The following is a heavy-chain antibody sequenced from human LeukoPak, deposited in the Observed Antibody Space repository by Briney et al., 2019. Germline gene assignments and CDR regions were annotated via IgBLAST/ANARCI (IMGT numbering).Heavy chain of an antibody. D-gene: IGHD4-23*01. CDR2: IYGPGGAT. CDR3: ARGGGNPAGAFDY. Sequence: AGGSLRLSCAASGFRFSDFAMSWVRQAPGKGLEWVSSIYGPGGATYPADSVKGRFTISRHNSKNTLYLQMNSLRAEDTAVYYCARGGGNPAGAFDYWGQGTLVTVSS. V-gene: IGHV3-23*01. J-gene: IGHJ4*02. CDR1: GFRFSDFA.